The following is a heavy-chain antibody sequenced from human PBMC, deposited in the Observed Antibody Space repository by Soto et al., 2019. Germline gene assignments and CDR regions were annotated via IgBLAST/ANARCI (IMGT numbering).Heavy chain of an antibody. V-gene: IGHV1-69*13. J-gene: IGHJ6*02. CDR1: GGTFSSYA. CDR2: IIPIFGTA. D-gene: IGHD2-21*02. Sequence: SVKVSCKASGGTFSSYAISWVRQAPGQGLEWMGGIIPIFGTANYAQKFQGRVTITADESTSTAYMELSSLRSEDTAVYYCARASGPANSIVVVTAASAGVDYYYYGMDVWGQGTTVTVSS. CDR3: ARASGPANSIVVVTAASAGVDYYYYGMDV.